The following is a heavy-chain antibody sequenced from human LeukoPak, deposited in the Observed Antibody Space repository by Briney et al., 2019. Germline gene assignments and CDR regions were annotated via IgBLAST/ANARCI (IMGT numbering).Heavy chain of an antibody. Sequence: ASVKVSCKASGYTFTSYDINWVRQATGQGLEWMGWMNPNSGNTGYAQKFQGRVTMTRNTSISTAYMELSSLRSEDTAVYYCARARYCSGGSCYKTYPSRIPFDPWGQGTLVTVSS. D-gene: IGHD2-15*01. CDR2: MNPNSGNT. CDR1: GYTFTSYD. J-gene: IGHJ5*02. CDR3: ARARYCSGGSCYKTYPSRIPFDP. V-gene: IGHV1-8*01.